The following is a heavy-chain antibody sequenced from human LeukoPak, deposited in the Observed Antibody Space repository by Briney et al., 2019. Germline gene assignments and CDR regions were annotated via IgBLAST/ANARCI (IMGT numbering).Heavy chain of an antibody. V-gene: IGHV4-34*01. CDR3: ARGQGTVTTH. J-gene: IGHJ4*02. CDR2: IYYSGST. CDR1: GGSFSGYY. Sequence: SETLSLTCAVYGGSFSGYYWSWIRQPPGKGLEWIGYIYYSGSTYYNPSLKSRVTISVDTSKNQFSLNLSSVTAADTAVYYCARGQGTVTTHWGQGTLVTVSS. D-gene: IGHD4-17*01.